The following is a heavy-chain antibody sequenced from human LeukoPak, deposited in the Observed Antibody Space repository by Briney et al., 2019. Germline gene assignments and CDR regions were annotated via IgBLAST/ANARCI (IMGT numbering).Heavy chain of an antibody. CDR1: GFTFSSYE. D-gene: IGHD3-9*01. CDR2: MSSSGSTI. V-gene: IGHV3-48*03. Sequence: GGSLRLSCAASGFTFSSYEMTWVRQARGKGLEWVSYMSSSGSTIYYADSVKGRFTISRDNAKNSLYLQMNSLRAEDTAVYYCARQRGDILTGYYMPRGFDYWGQGTLVTVSS. CDR3: ARQRGDILTGYYMPRGFDY. J-gene: IGHJ4*02.